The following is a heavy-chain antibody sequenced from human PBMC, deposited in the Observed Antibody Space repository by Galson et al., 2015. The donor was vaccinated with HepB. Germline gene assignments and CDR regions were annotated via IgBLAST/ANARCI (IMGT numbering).Heavy chain of an antibody. V-gene: IGHV1-58*02. J-gene: IGHJ3*02. Sequence: SVKVSCKASGFTFTSSAMQWVRQARGQRLEWIGWIVVGSGNTNYAQKFQERVTITRDMSTSTAYMELSSLRSEDTAVYYCAAMHQLTGDAFDIWGQGTMVTVSS. CDR1: GFTFTSSA. CDR2: IVVGSGNT. CDR3: AAMHQLTGDAFDI. D-gene: IGHD7-27*01.